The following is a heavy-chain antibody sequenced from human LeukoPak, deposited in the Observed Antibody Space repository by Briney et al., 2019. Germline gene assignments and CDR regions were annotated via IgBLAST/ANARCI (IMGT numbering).Heavy chain of an antibody. D-gene: IGHD3-22*01. CDR1: GYTFTTYG. Sequence: ASVKVSGKASGYTFTTYGITWVRQAPGQGLEWMGWISAYNGNTNYARKLQGRVTMTTDTSTSTAYMELRSLRSDDTAVYYCARVWGYYYDSSGYSDFDYWGQGTLVTVSS. CDR3: ARVWGYYYDSSGYSDFDY. J-gene: IGHJ4*02. CDR2: ISAYNGNT. V-gene: IGHV1-18*01.